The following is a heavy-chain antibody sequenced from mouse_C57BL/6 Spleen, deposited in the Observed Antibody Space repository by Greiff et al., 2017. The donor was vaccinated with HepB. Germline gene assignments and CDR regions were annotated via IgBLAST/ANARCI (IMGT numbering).Heavy chain of an antibody. D-gene: IGHD1-1*01. CDR3: ARQTSYGSFDY. Sequence: EVQVVESGGGLVQPGGSLKLSCAASGFTFSDYYMYWVRQTPEKRLEWVAYISNGGGSTYYPDTVKGRFTISRDNAKNTLYLQMSRLKSEDTAMYYCARQTSYGSFDYWGQGTTLTVSS. V-gene: IGHV5-12*01. CDR2: ISNGGGST. CDR1: GFTFSDYY. J-gene: IGHJ2*01.